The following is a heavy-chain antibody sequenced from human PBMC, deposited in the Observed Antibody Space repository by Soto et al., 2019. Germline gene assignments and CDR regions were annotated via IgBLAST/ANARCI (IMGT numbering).Heavy chain of an antibody. D-gene: IGHD1-26*01. J-gene: IGHJ6*02. V-gene: IGHV1-2*02. CDR1: GYTFTGYY. CDR2: INPNSGGT. CDR3: ARSNRATWRATWYYGMDV. Sequence: ASVKVSCKASGYTFTGYYMHWVRQAPGQGLEWMGWINPNSGGTNYAQKFQGRVTMTRDTSISTAYMELSRLRSDDTAVYYCARSNRATWRATWYYGMDVWGQGTTVTVSS.